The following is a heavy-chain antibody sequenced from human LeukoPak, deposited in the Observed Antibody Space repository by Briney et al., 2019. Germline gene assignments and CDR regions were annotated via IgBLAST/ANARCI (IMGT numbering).Heavy chain of an antibody. D-gene: IGHD5-18*01. Sequence: GGSLRLSCAASGFTFSSYAMHWVRQAPGKGLEWVAVISYDGSNKYYADSVKGRFTISRDNSKNTLYLQLNSLRADDTAVYYCAKEHTYGVFDYWGQGTLVTVSS. J-gene: IGHJ4*02. CDR2: ISYDGSNK. V-gene: IGHV3-30-3*01. CDR3: AKEHTYGVFDY. CDR1: GFTFSSYA.